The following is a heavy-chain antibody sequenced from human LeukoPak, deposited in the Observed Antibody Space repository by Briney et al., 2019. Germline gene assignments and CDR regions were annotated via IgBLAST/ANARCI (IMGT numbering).Heavy chain of an antibody. Sequence: GASVKVSCKASGYTFTSYGVNWVRQATGQGLEWMGWMNPNSGNTGYAQKFQGRVTMTRNTSISTAYMELSSLRSEDTAVYYCARGYCSSTSCYETLDYWGQGTLVTVSS. CDR2: MNPNSGNT. CDR3: ARGYCSSTSCYETLDY. D-gene: IGHD2-2*01. CDR1: GYTFTSYG. V-gene: IGHV1-8*01. J-gene: IGHJ4*02.